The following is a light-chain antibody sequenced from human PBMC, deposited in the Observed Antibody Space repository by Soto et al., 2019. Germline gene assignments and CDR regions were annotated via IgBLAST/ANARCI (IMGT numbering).Light chain of an antibody. J-gene: IGKJ4*01. V-gene: IGKV3-20*01. CDR1: QSVSNNY. Sequence: EIVLTQSPGTLSLSPGERATLSCRASQSVSNNYLAWYQKKPGQAPRLLIYDASSRATDIPDRVSGSGSGTDFTLTISRLEPDDFGVFYCQQYGSSPTFGGGTKVEIK. CDR2: DAS. CDR3: QQYGSSPT.